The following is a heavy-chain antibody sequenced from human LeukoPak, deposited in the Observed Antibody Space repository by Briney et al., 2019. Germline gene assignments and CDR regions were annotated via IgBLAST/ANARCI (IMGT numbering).Heavy chain of an antibody. Sequence: PSETLSLTCTVSGGSISTYYWSWIRQPPGKGLEWIGYIYYSGSTNYNPSLKSRVTISVDTSKNQFSLKLSSVTAADTAMYYCARVSGYSYGYPLDYWGQGTLVTVSS. CDR3: ARVSGYSYGYPLDY. CDR2: IYYSGST. CDR1: GGSISTYY. D-gene: IGHD5-18*01. V-gene: IGHV4-59*01. J-gene: IGHJ4*02.